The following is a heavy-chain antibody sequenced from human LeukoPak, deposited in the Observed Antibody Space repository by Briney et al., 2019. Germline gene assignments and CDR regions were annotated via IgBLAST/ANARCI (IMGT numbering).Heavy chain of an antibody. D-gene: IGHD6-13*01. V-gene: IGHV3-15*01. CDR3: ASGSSSWSADAFDI. CDR2: IKSKTDGGTT. J-gene: IGHJ3*02. Sequence: GGSLRLSCAASGFTFSNAWMSWVRQAPGKGLEWVGRIKSKTDGGTTDYAAPVKGRFTISRDDSKNTLYLQMDSLRAEDTAVYYCASGSSSWSADAFDIWGQGTMVTVSS. CDR1: GFTFSNAW.